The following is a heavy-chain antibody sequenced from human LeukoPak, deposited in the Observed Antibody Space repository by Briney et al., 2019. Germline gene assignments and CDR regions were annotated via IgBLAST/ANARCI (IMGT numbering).Heavy chain of an antibody. CDR2: IYYSGST. Sequence: ASETLPLTCTVSGGSISSYYWSWIRQPPGKGLEWIGYIYYSGSTNYNPSLKSRVTISVDTSKNQFSLKLSSVTAADTAVYYCARESTVVPAAIDYWGQGTLVTVSS. J-gene: IGHJ4*02. D-gene: IGHD2-2*02. V-gene: IGHV4-59*01. CDR3: ARESTVVPAAIDY. CDR1: GGSISSYY.